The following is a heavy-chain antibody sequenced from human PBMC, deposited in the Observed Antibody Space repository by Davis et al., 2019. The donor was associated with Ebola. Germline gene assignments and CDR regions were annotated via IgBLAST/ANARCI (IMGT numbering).Heavy chain of an antibody. CDR1: GYTFTSYA. CDR2: INAGNGNT. D-gene: IGHD4-17*01. V-gene: IGHV1-3*01. CDR3: ARGHLTTVTTL. Sequence: AASVKVSCKASGYTFTSYAMHWVRQAPGQRLEWMGWINAGNGNTKYSQKFQGRVTITRDKSTSTAYMELSSLRSEDTAVYYCARGHLTTVTTLWGQGTLVTVSS. J-gene: IGHJ4*02.